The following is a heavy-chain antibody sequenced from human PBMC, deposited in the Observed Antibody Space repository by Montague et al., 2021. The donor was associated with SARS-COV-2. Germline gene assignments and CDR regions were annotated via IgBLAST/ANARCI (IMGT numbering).Heavy chain of an antibody. Sequence: SETRSLTCTVSGASFSNYYWSWIRQPPGKGLEWIGYIYNSGTTNYNPSVKSRVTISVDTSKNQFSLKLNSVTAADTAVYYCARGGGYCSGGSCYYWFDPWGQGTLVTVSS. D-gene: IGHD2-15*01. J-gene: IGHJ5*02. CDR1: GASFSNYY. CDR2: IYNSGTT. V-gene: IGHV4-59*01. CDR3: ARGGGYCSGGSCYYWFDP.